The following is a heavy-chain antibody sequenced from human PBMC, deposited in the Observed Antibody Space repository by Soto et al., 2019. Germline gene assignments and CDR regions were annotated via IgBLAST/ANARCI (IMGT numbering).Heavy chain of an antibody. CDR3: TRDDYDFWSGYSAPDYYYGMDV. J-gene: IGHJ6*02. CDR2: IRSKAYGGTT. CDR1: GFTFGDYA. V-gene: IGHV3-49*03. Sequence: PGGSLRLSCTASGFTFGDYAMSWFRQAPGKGLEWVGFIRSKAYGGTTEYAASVKGRFTISRDDSKSIAYLQMNSLKTEDTAVYYCTRDDYDFWSGYSAPDYYYGMDVWGQGTTVTVSS. D-gene: IGHD3-3*01.